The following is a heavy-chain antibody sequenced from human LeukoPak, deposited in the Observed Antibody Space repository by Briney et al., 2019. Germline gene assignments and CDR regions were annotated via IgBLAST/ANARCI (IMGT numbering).Heavy chain of an antibody. CDR2: MNPNSGNT. CDR1: GYTFISYD. CDR3: ARGSTSAGDAFDI. V-gene: IGHV1-8*03. D-gene: IGHD1-14*01. Sequence: GASVKVSCKASGYTFISYDMNWVRQATGQGLEWMGWMNPNSGNTGYAQKFQGRVTITRNTSISTAYMELSSLRSEDTAVYYCARGSTSAGDAFDIWGQGTMVTVSS. J-gene: IGHJ3*02.